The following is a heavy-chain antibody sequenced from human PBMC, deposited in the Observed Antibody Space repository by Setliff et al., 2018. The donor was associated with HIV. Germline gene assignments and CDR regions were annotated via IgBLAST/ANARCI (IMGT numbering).Heavy chain of an antibody. D-gene: IGHD2-2*01. V-gene: IGHV4-4*09. J-gene: IGHJ5*02. CDR2: IYTSGTT. CDR3: AIGDEYPGVFQS. CDR1: SASISNYH. Sequence: SETLSLTCAVSSASISNYHWSWIRQTPGKGLEWIGSIYTSGTTNYNPSLEGRITTSVDLSKNHFSLNLHSVTAADTAVYYCAIGDEYPGVFQSWGQGKVVTFSS.